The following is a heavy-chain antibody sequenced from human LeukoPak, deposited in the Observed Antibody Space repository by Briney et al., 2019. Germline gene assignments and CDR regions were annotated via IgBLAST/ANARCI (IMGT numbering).Heavy chain of an antibody. CDR1: GFTFSSYA. CDR3: AKQTRRTFDY. J-gene: IGHJ4*02. Sequence: PGGSLRLSCAASGFTFSSYALSWVRQAPGKGLEWVSAISGSGGSTYYADSMKGRFTISRDNSKNTLYLQMNSLRAEDTAVYYCAKQTRRTFDYWGQGTLVTVSS. V-gene: IGHV3-23*01. CDR2: ISGSGGST.